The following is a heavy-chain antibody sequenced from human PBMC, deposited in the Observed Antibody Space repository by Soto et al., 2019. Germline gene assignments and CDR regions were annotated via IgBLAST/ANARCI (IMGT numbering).Heavy chain of an antibody. Sequence: EVQLVESGGGLVQPGGSLRLSCAASGFTFNFYWMSWVRQAPGKGLEWVANIKEDGSEKYYVDSVKGRFTISRDNAKKSPYLQMNRLRTEGPAVYYRARGRIVRGVTFSYYYYMGVWGKGTTVTVS. V-gene: IGHV3-7*04. CDR1: GFTFNFYW. CDR3: ARGRIVRGVTFSYYYYMGV. CDR2: IKEDGSEK. D-gene: IGHD3-10*01. J-gene: IGHJ6*03.